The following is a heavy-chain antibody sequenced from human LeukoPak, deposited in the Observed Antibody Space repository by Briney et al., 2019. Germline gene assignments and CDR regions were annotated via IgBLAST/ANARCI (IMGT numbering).Heavy chain of an antibody. D-gene: IGHD2-2*01. CDR1: GGTFSSYA. CDR3: AKTQGFCSSTSCYAPFDP. V-gene: IGHV1-69*01. J-gene: IGHJ5*02. CDR2: IIPIFGSA. Sequence: SVKVSCKASGGTFSSYAISWVRQAPGQGLEWMGGIIPIFGSANSAQKFQGRVTITADESTSTAYMELSSLRSEDTAVYYCAKTQGFCSSTSCYAPFDPWGQGTLVTVSS.